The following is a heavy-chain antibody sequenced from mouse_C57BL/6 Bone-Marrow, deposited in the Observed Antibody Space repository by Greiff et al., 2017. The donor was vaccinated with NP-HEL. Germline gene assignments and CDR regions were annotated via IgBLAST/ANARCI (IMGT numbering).Heavy chain of an antibody. J-gene: IGHJ1*03. V-gene: IGHV5-9*01. D-gene: IGHD2-3*01. Sequence: EVQLVESGGGLVKPGGSLKLSCAASGFTFSSYTMSWVRQTPEKRLEWVATISGGGGNTYYPDSVKGRFTISRDNAKNTLYLQMSSLRSEDTALYYCAGRRIYDGYYERYFDVWGTGTTVTVSS. CDR2: ISGGGGNT. CDR3: AGRRIYDGYYERYFDV. CDR1: GFTFSSYT.